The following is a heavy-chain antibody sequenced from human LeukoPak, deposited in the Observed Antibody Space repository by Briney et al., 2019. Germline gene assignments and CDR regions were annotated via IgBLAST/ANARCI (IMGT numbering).Heavy chain of an antibody. Sequence: SVKVSCKASGYTFTGYYIHWVRQAPGQGLEWMGGIIPIFGTANYAQKFQGRVTITADESTSTAYMELSSLRSEDTAVYYCARVEMATSWGQGTLVTVSS. CDR1: GYTFTGYY. D-gene: IGHD5-24*01. CDR2: IIPIFGTA. J-gene: IGHJ4*02. V-gene: IGHV1-69*13. CDR3: ARVEMATS.